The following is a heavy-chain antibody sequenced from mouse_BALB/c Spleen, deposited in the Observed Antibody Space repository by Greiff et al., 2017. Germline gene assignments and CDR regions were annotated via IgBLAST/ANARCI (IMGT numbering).Heavy chain of an antibody. J-gene: IGHJ2*01. CDR3: ARDNFDY. V-gene: IGHV7-3*02. Sequence: VQLKQSGGGLVQPGGSLRLSCATSGFTFTDYYMSWVRQPPGKALEWLGFIRNKANGYTTEYSASVKGRFTISRDNSQSILYLQMNTLRAEDSATYYCARDNFDYWGQGTTLTVSS. CDR1: GFTFTDYY. CDR2: IRNKANGYTT.